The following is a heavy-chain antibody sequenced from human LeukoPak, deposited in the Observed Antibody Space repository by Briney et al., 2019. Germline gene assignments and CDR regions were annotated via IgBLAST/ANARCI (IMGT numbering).Heavy chain of an antibody. CDR2: IVVGSGNT. J-gene: IGHJ6*02. CDR3: AAGDLVYCGGDCYPPYYYGMDV. D-gene: IGHD2-21*02. Sequence: GASVKVSCKASGFTFTSSAVQWVRQARGQRLEWIGWIVVGSGNTNYAQKFQERVTITRDMSTSTAYMELSSLRSEDTAVYYCAAGDLVYCGGDCYPPYYYGMDVWGQGTTVTVSS. V-gene: IGHV1-58*01. CDR1: GFTFTSSA.